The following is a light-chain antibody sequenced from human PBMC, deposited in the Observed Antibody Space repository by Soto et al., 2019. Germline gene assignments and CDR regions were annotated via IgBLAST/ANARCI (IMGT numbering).Light chain of an antibody. Sequence: QSVLTQPSSVSGSPGQSITISCTGTSSDVGSYNLVSWYQQHPGKAPKLMIYEGSKRPSGISNRFSGSKSGNTASLTISGLQAEDEDDYYCCSYAGSSTGVFSGGTKLTVL. CDR3: CSYAGSSTGV. V-gene: IGLV2-23*01. CDR1: SSDVGSYNL. CDR2: EGS. J-gene: IGLJ2*01.